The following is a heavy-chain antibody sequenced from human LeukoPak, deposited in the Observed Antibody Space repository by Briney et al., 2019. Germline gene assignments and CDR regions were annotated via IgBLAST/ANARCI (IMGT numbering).Heavy chain of an antibody. V-gene: IGHV4-4*02. D-gene: IGHD3-22*01. CDR1: GGSISSSNW. CDR3: ARVTYYYDSSGYYGFWYYYGMDV. Sequence: SETLSLTCAVSGGSISSSNWWSWVRQPPGKGLEWIGEIYHSGSTNYNPSLKSRVTISVDKSKNQFSLKLSSVTAADTAVYYCARVTYYYDSSGYYGFWYYYGMDVWGQGTTVTVSS. J-gene: IGHJ6*02. CDR2: IYHSGST.